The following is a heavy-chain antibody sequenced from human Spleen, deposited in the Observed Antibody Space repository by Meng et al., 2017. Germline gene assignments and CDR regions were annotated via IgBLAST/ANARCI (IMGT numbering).Heavy chain of an antibody. J-gene: IGHJ1*01. D-gene: IGHD5-12*01. Sequence: VQWGQSGAEVKKPGASVKVSCKASGYTFTSYDINWVRQATGQGLEWMGWINLNTGGTNYAQKFQGRVTMTRDTSISTAYMELSSLRSDDTAVYYCARDEVVATVSYYYHWGQGTLVTVSS. CDR2: INLNTGGT. CDR1: GYTFTSYD. CDR3: ARDEVVATVSYYYH. V-gene: IGHV1-2*02.